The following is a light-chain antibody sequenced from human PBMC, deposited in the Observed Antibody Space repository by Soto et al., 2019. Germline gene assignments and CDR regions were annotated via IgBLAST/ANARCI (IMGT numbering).Light chain of an antibody. CDR2: AAS. Sequence: AIHMTQSPSSLSASVGVRVTITCRASQGIRNDLGWYQQKPGKAPKLLIYAASSLQSGVPSRFSGSGSGTDFTLTISSLQPEDFATYYCLHDYNFPWTFGQGTKVEIK. V-gene: IGKV1-6*01. CDR3: LHDYNFPWT. CDR1: QGIRND. J-gene: IGKJ1*01.